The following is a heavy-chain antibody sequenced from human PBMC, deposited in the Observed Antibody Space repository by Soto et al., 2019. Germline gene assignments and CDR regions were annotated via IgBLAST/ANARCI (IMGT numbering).Heavy chain of an antibody. CDR1: GYTFTSYD. J-gene: IGHJ4*02. D-gene: IGHD6-19*01. CDR2: MNPNSGNT. Sequence: ASVKVSCKASGYTFTSYDINWVRQATGQGLEWMGWMNPNSGNTGYAQKFQGRVTMTRNTSISTAYMELSSLRSEDTAVYYCEKGGRKWLVTSDFNYWGQGALVTVSS. V-gene: IGHV1-8*01. CDR3: EKGGRKWLVTSDFNY.